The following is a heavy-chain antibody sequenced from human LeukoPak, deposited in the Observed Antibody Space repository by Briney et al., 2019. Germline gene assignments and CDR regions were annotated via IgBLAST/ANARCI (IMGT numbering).Heavy chain of an antibody. V-gene: IGHV1-24*01. D-gene: IGHD5-18*01. Sequence: ASVKVSCKVSGCTLTELSMHWVRQAPGKGLEWMGGFDPEDGETIYAQKFQGRVTMTEDTSTDTAYMELSSLRSEDTAVYYCATAPQHYYYYYYMDVWGKGTTVTVSS. CDR1: GCTLTELS. CDR2: FDPEDGET. CDR3: ATAPQHYYYYYYMDV. J-gene: IGHJ6*03.